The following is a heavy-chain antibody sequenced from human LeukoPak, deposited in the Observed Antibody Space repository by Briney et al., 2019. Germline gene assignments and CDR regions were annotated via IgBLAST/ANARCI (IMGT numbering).Heavy chain of an antibody. CDR1: GDSVSSNSAA. CDR3: ARDPIPANYYDSSPDAFDI. Sequence: SQTLSLTCAISGDSVSSNSAAWNWIRQSPSRGLEWLGRTYYRSKWYNDYAVSVKSRITINPDTSKNQFSLQLNSVTPEDTAVYYCARDPIPANYYDSSPDAFDIWGQGTMVTVSS. J-gene: IGHJ3*02. V-gene: IGHV6-1*01. D-gene: IGHD3-22*01. CDR2: TYYRSKWYN.